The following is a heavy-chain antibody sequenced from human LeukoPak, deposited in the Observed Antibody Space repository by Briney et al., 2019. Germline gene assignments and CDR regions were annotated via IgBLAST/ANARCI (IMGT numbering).Heavy chain of an antibody. CDR3: ARGGPVVSSFDY. D-gene: IGHD2-8*02. Sequence: ILLGGSLRLSCAASGFTVSTNYMNWVRQAPGKGLEWVSVIYSGGSTYYADSVKGRFTISRDNSKNTPYLHMNSLRAEDTAVYYCARGGPVVSSFDYWGQGTLVTVSS. CDR2: IYSGGST. CDR1: GFTVSTNY. J-gene: IGHJ4*02. V-gene: IGHV3-53*01.